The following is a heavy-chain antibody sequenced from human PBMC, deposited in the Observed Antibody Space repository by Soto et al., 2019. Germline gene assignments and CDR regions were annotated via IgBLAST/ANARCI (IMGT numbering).Heavy chain of an antibody. Sequence: PSETLSLTCTVSGGSISSYYWSWIRQPPGKGLEWIGYIYYSGSTNYNPSLKSRVTISVDTSKNQFSLKLSSVTAADTAVYYCARVGDYYDFYYGMDVWGQGTTVTVSS. CDR1: GGSISSYY. J-gene: IGHJ6*02. V-gene: IGHV4-59*01. D-gene: IGHD3-22*01. CDR2: IYYSGST. CDR3: ARVGDYYDFYYGMDV.